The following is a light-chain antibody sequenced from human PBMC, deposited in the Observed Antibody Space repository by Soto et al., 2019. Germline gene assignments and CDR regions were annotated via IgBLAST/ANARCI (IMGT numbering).Light chain of an antibody. J-gene: IGLJ3*02. CDR3: CSYAGTYTLV. Sequence: QSALTQPRSVSGSPGQSVTISCTGSSSDVGGYDFVSWYQQHPGKAPKLMISDVSERPSGVRDRFSGSKSANTASLTISGLQAEDEADYYCCSYAGTYTLVFGGGTKLTVL. CDR1: SSDVGGYDF. V-gene: IGLV2-11*01. CDR2: DVS.